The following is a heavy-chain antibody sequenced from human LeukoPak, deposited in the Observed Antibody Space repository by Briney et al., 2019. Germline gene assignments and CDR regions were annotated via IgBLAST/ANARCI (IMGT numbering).Heavy chain of an antibody. J-gene: IGHJ4*02. CDR3: ARVFEDVPQFDY. CDR2: ISGSGGGT. V-gene: IGHV3-23*01. Sequence: PGGSLRLSCAASGFTFSSYAMSWVRQAPGKGLEWVSAISGSGGGTYYADSVKGRFTISRDNSKNTLYLQMNSLRAEDTAVYYCARVFEDVPQFDYWGQGTLVTVSS. D-gene: IGHD3-3*01. CDR1: GFTFSSYA.